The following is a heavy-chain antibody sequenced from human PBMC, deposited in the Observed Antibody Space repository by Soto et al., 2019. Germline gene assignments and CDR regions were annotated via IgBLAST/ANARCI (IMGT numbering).Heavy chain of an antibody. Sequence: SETLSLTCTVSGGSISSGGYYWSWIRQHPGKGLEWIGYIYYSGSTYYNPSLKSRVTISVDTSKNQFSLKLSSVTAADTAVYYCARGFTVTTYLAYWFDPWGQGTLVTVSS. CDR1: GGSISSGGYY. CDR3: ARGFTVTTYLAYWFDP. V-gene: IGHV4-31*03. D-gene: IGHD4-17*01. CDR2: IYYSGST. J-gene: IGHJ5*02.